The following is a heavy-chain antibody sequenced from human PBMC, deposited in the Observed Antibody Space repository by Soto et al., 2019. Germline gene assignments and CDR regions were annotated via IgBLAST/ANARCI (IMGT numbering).Heavy chain of an antibody. CDR1: GFACSSYA. Sequence: GGSLRLSCAACGFACSSYAMSWVGQAPGKGLEWVSAISGSGGSTYYADSVQGRFTISRDNYKNTLYLQMNSLRAEDTAVSYCSKDGGSGSASDYWGQGALVTVSS. CDR3: SKDGGSGSASDY. D-gene: IGHD6-25*01. CDR2: ISGSGGST. V-gene: IGHV3-23*01. J-gene: IGHJ4*02.